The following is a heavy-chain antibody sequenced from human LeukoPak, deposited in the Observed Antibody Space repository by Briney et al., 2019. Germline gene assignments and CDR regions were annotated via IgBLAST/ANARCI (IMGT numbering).Heavy chain of an antibody. CDR1: GYTFTDCY. CDR2: VDPEDGET. CDR3: VTSEYSSGWYATDY. D-gene: IGHD6-19*01. V-gene: IGHV1-69-2*01. Sequence: ASVKVSCKVSGYTFTDCYMHWVPQAPGKGLEWMGLVDPEDGETIYAEKFQGRVTITADTSTDTAYMELSSLRSEDTAVYYCVTSEYSSGWYATDYWGQGTLVTVSS. J-gene: IGHJ4*02.